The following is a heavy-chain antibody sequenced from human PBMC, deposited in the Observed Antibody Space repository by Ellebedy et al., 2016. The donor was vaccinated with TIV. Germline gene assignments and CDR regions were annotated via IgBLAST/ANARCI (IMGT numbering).Heavy chain of an antibody. D-gene: IGHD4-23*01. CDR1: GFPFTSYS. CDR3: SFKGVATRVY. J-gene: IGHJ4*02. V-gene: IGHV3-23*01. Sequence: GESLKISCAAPGFPFTSYSLNCVRQAPGQGLEGVSAVSNSGDSTYYADSVKGRFTISRDNSKNTLYLQMSSLRAEDTAVYYCSFKGVATRVYWGQGTLVIVSS. CDR2: VSNSGDST.